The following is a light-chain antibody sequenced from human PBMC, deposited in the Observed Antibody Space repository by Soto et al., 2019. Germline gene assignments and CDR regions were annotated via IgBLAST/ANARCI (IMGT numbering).Light chain of an antibody. CDR1: QGISSY. Sequence: AIRMTQSPSSLSASTGDRVTITCRASQGISSYLAWYQQKPGKAPKLLIYAAFTLQSGVPSRFSGSGSGTDFTLTISCLQSEDFATYYWQQYYSYPPYTFGQGTKLEIK. J-gene: IGKJ2*01. V-gene: IGKV1-8*01. CDR3: QQYYSYPPYT. CDR2: AAF.